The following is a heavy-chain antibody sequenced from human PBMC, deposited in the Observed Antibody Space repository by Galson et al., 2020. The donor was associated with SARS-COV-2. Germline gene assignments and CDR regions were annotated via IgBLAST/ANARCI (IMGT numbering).Heavy chain of an antibody. CDR3: TRDPEVNVVVPAAIRYKRLFDY. V-gene: IGHV3-49*04. CDR2: IRSKAYGGAT. D-gene: IGHD2-2*02. Sequence: TGGSLRLSCTGSGFTFGDYAMSWVRQAPGKGLEWVGFIRSKAYGGATEYAASVKGRFTISRDDSKSIAYLQMNSLKTEDTAVYYCTRDPEVNVVVPAAIRYKRLFDYWGQGTLVTVSS. CDR1: GFTFGDYA. J-gene: IGHJ4*02.